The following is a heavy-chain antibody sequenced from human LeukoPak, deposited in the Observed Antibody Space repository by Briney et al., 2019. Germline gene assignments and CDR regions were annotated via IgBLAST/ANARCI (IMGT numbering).Heavy chain of an antibody. CDR3: AREPGLYCTSTSCYEPFDY. CDR2: INQDGSEK. D-gene: IGHD2-2*01. Sequence: GSLRLSSAVSGFTFICYWMSWVRRATGKGLEWVATINQDGSEKYYVDSVMGRFTISRDNAKNSLYLQMNSLRADDTAVYYCAREPGLYCTSTSCYEPFDYWGQGTLVTVSS. CDR1: GFTFICYW. V-gene: IGHV3-7*01. J-gene: IGHJ4*02.